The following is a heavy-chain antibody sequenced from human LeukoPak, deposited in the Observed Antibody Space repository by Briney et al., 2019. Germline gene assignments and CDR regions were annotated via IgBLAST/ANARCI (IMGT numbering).Heavy chain of an antibody. CDR2: IYYSGST. D-gene: IGHD3-9*01. V-gene: IGHV4-59*01. CDR3: AREAYFRYGMDV. CDR1: GGSISSYY. Sequence: SETLSLTCTVSGGSISSYYWSWIRQPPGKGLEWIGYIYYSGSTNYNPSLKSRVTISVDTSKNQFSLKLSSVTAADTAVYYCAREAYFRYGMDVWGQGTTVTVSS. J-gene: IGHJ6*02.